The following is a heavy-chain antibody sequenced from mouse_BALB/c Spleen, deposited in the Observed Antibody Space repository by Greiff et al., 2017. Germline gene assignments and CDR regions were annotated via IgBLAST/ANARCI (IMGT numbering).Heavy chain of an antibody. V-gene: IGHV1-4*01. CDR3: AIHYYGYYAMDY. CDR2: INPSSGYT. CDR1: GYTFTSYT. D-gene: IGHD1-2*01. J-gene: IGHJ4*01. Sequence: QVQLQQSGAELARPGASVKMSCKASGYTFTSYTMHWVKQRPGQGLEWIGYINPSSGYTNYNQKFKDKATLTADKSSSTAYMQLSSLTSEDSAVYYCAIHYYGYYAMDYWGQGTSVTVSS.